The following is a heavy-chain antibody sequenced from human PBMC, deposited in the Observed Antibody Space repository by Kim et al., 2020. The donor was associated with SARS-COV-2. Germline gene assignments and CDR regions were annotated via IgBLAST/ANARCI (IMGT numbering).Heavy chain of an antibody. J-gene: IGHJ3*02. CDR1: GGSISSGGYY. Sequence: SETLSLTCTVSGGSISSGGYYWSWIRQHPGKGLEWIGYIYYSGSTYYNPSLKSRVTISVDTSKNQFSLKLSSVTAADTAVYYCARTNQDGYNWEGAFDIWGQGTMVTVSS. CDR2: IYYSGST. V-gene: IGHV4-31*03. D-gene: IGHD5-12*01. CDR3: ARTNQDGYNWEGAFDI.